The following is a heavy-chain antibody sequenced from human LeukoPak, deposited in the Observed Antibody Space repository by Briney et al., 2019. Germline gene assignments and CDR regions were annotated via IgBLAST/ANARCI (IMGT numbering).Heavy chain of an antibody. D-gene: IGHD1-26*01. J-gene: IGHJ4*02. CDR1: ELPFSDYN. CDR3: ARDRSGGFLDY. CDR2: ISSTSSTI. V-gene: IGHV3-48*04. Sequence: GSLRLSCAASELPFSDYNMNWVRQAPGKGLEWVSYISSTSSTIYCADSVKGRFTISRDNAKNSLYLQLNSLRAEDTAVYYCARDRSGGFLDYWGQGTLVTVSS.